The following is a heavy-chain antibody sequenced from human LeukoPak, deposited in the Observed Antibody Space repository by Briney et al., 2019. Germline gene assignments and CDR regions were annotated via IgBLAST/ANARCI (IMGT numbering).Heavy chain of an antibody. CDR3: ARSAGYCSGSSCYRAGNFDY. D-gene: IGHD2-15*01. Sequence: SETLSLTCAVYGGSFSGYYWSWIRQPPGKGLEWIGEINHSGSTNYNPSLKSRVTISVDTSKNQFSLKLSSVTAADTVVYYCARSAGYCSGSSCYRAGNFDYWGQGTLVTVSS. V-gene: IGHV4-34*01. CDR2: INHSGST. CDR1: GGSFSGYY. J-gene: IGHJ4*02.